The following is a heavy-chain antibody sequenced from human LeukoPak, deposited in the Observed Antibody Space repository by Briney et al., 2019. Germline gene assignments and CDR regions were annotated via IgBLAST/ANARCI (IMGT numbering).Heavy chain of an antibody. CDR3: ARAEYSAYDSDY. CDR1: GGSISSSSYH. V-gene: IGHV4-61*05. Sequence: SETLSLTCTVSGGSISSSSYHWGWIRQPPGKGLEWIGYIYYSGSTDYNPSLKSRVTISVDSSKNQFSLKLNSVTAADTAVYYCARAEYSAYDSDYWGQGTLVTVSS. J-gene: IGHJ4*02. D-gene: IGHD5-12*01. CDR2: IYYSGST.